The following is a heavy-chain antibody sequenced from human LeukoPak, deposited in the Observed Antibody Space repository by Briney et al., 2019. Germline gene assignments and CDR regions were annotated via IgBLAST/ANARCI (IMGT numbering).Heavy chain of an antibody. J-gene: IGHJ4*02. Sequence: TGGSLRLSCTASGFTFSAYEMNWVRQAPGKGLEWVSYISGSGSTIYYADSVKGRFTISRDNSKNTLYLQMNSLRAEDTAVYYCARDFRGPYGDYSIGYWGQGTLVTASS. CDR2: ISGSGSTI. CDR3: ARDFRGPYGDYSIGY. V-gene: IGHV3-48*03. CDR1: GFTFSAYE. D-gene: IGHD4-17*01.